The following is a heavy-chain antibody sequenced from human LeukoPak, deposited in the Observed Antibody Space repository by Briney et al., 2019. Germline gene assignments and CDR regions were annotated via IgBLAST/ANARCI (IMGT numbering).Heavy chain of an antibody. Sequence: GGSLRLSCAASGFTFSSYAMSWVRQAPGKGLEWVAVISYDGSNKYYADSVKGRFTISRDNSKNTLYLQMNSLRAEDTAVYYCAKASQYYYDSSGQYGLDYWGQGTLVTVSS. D-gene: IGHD3-22*01. V-gene: IGHV3-30*18. CDR1: GFTFSSYA. CDR3: AKASQYYYDSSGQYGLDY. J-gene: IGHJ4*02. CDR2: ISYDGSNK.